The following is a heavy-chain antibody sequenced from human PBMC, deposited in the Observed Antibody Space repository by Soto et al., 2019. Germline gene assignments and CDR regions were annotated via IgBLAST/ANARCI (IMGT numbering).Heavy chain of an antibody. D-gene: IGHD6-13*01. Sequence: GGSLRLSCAASGFTFSSYAMSWVHQAPGKGLEWVSAISGSGGSTYYADSVKGRFTISRDNSKNTLYLQMNSLRAEDTAVYYCAKAHLGQQLPRTFFDYWGQGTLVTVSS. CDR3: AKAHLGQQLPRTFFDY. CDR2: ISGSGGST. V-gene: IGHV3-23*01. CDR1: GFTFSSYA. J-gene: IGHJ4*02.